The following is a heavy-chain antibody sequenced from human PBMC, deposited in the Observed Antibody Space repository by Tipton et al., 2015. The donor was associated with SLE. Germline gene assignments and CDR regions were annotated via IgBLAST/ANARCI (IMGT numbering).Heavy chain of an antibody. CDR2: IYYSGSP. J-gene: IGHJ6*02. D-gene: IGHD2-15*01. CDR1: GGSITSSDSS. CDR3: ARHVGVAYYYAMDV. Sequence: TLSLTCSVSGGSITSSDSSWGWIRQPPGEGLESIGSIYYSGSPSYNPSLESRVIISVDTSKNQFSLRLSSVTAADTAMYYCARHVGVAYYYAMDVWGQGTTVVISS. V-gene: IGHV4-39*01.